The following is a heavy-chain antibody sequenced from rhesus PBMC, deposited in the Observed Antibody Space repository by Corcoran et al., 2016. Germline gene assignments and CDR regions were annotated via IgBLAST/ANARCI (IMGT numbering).Heavy chain of an antibody. D-gene: IGHD4-29*01. CDR1: GGSISDSYR. J-gene: IGHJ4*01. Sequence: QVQLQESGPGVVKPSETLSLTCAVSGGSISDSYRWSWIRQPPGKGLEWIGYIYGSSTSTNYNPSLKSRVTISKDTSKNQFSLKLSSVTAADTAVYYCARVYGSSYLGSFDYWGQGVLVTVSS. CDR3: ARVYGSSYLGSFDY. V-gene: IGHV4S10*01. CDR2: IYGSSTST.